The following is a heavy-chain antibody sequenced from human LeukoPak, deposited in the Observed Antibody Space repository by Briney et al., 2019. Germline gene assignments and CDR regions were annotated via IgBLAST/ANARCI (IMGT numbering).Heavy chain of an antibody. V-gene: IGHV4-38-2*01. J-gene: IGHJ3*02. D-gene: IGHD3-10*01. CDR2: MYNSGSI. CDR3: ARNSSVSTGRSAHKNAFDI. CDR1: GSSISSTYY. Sequence: PSETLSLTCVVSGSSISSTYYWGWIRQSPGKGLEWIGSMYNSGSISYNPSLKSRVTISVDTSKNQFSLKVRSVTAADTAVYYCARNSSVSTGRSAHKNAFDIWGQGTMVIVSS.